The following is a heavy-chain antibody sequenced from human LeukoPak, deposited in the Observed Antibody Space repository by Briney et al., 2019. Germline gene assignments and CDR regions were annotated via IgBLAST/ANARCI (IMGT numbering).Heavy chain of an antibody. J-gene: IGHJ4*02. CDR1: GGTFSSYA. V-gene: IGHV1-69*05. CDR3: ATARREVVPAAIVVRGVYYFDY. D-gene: IGHD2-2*01. CDR2: IIPIFGTA. Sequence: ASVKVSCKASGGTFSSYAISWVRQDPGQGLEWMGGIIPIFGTANYAQKFQGRVTITTDESTSTAYMVLSSLRSEDTAVYYCATARREVVPAAIVVRGVYYFDYWGQGTLVTVSS.